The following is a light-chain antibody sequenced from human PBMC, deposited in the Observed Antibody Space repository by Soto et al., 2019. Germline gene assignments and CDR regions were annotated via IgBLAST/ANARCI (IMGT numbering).Light chain of an antibody. CDR2: WAS. CDR3: QQYYSTPLT. CDR1: QSVLYSSNNKNY. J-gene: IGKJ4*01. V-gene: IGKV4-1*01. Sequence: DIVMTRSPDSLAVSLGERATINCKSSQSVLYSSNNKNYLAWYQQKPGQPPKLLIYWASTRESGVPDRFSGSGSGTYFTLTISSLQAEDVAVYYCQQYYSTPLTFGGGTKVDIK.